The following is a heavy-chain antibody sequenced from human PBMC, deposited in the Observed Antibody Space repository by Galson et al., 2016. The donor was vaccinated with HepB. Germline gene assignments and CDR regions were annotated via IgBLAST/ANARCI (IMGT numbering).Heavy chain of an antibody. V-gene: IGHV3-74*01. D-gene: IGHD3-10*01. CDR3: ARGPPYGEFDY. CDR1: GFTFSSYW. J-gene: IGHJ4*02. CDR2: INSDGSSI. Sequence: SLRLSCAASGFTFSSYWMHWVRRAPGKGLVWVSRINSDGSSITYAGSVKGRFTISRDNAKNTLYLQMNGLKAEDTAVYYCARGPPYGEFDYWGQGTLVTVSS.